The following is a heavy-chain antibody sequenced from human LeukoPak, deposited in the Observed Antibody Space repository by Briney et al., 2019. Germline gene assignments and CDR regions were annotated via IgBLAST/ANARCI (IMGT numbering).Heavy chain of an antibody. CDR3: AIGRGASIVRQWFFDL. V-gene: IGHV4-34*01. D-gene: IGHD1-26*01. CDR1: GGFLRGDY. Sequence: SETLSLTCAAYGGFLRGDYWSLLRQPPGKGLEWIGEINHSGSANYNPSLKSRVTISADTSKNQFSLKLSSVAAADAAVSYGAIGRGASIVRQWFFDLWGRGTLVTVSS. CDR2: INHSGSA. J-gene: IGHJ2*01.